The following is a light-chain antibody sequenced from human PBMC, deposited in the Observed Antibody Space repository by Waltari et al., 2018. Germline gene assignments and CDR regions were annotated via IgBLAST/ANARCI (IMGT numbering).Light chain of an antibody. V-gene: IGLV1-40*01. J-gene: IGLJ2*01. CDR3: QSYDTSLSVV. Sequence: QSVLTQPPSVSWAPGQRVTISCTAHGSNIGARYDVHWYQQLPGKAPNLLIYGTSTRPLGVPDRYFGSQSGTSASLAITGLQAEDEADYYCQSYDTSLSVVFGGGTKLTVL. CDR2: GTS. CDR1: GSNIGARYD.